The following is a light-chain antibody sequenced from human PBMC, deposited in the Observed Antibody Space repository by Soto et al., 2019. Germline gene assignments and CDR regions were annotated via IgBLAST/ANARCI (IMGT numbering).Light chain of an antibody. Sequence: QSALTQPASVSGSPGQSITISCAGTSSDIGGSNYVSWYQQHPGKAPKLMIYGVSTRPSGVSNRFSGSKSGNTASLTISELQAEDEADYFCYSSRSSSSTFYVFGTGTKVTVL. J-gene: IGLJ1*01. CDR1: SSDIGGSNY. CDR2: GVS. CDR3: YSSRSSSSTFYV. V-gene: IGLV2-14*03.